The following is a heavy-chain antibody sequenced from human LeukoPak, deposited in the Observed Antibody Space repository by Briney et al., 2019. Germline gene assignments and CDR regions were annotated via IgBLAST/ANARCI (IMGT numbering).Heavy chain of an antibody. V-gene: IGHV3-7*01. Sequence: GGSLRLSCAASGFSFSTYWMSWVRRAPGEGLEWVANIKQDGSEKYYVDSAKGRFTISRDNAKNSLYLQMNSLRAEDTAVYYCATDLGSSRPNFWGQGILVTVSS. D-gene: IGHD6-13*01. CDR3: ATDLGSSRPNF. CDR2: IKQDGSEK. CDR1: GFSFSTYW. J-gene: IGHJ4*02.